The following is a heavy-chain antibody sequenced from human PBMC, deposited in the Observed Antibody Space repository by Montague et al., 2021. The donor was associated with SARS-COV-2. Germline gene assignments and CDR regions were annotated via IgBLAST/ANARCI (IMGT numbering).Heavy chain of an antibody. CDR2: INHSGSA. Sequence: SETLSLTRAVSGGSFSGYYWSWIRQPPGPGLELIGEINHSGSANYNPSLKSRVTISVDTSKNQFSLKLSSVTAADTAVYYCARVRYYGSGTSLGMDVWGQGTTVTVSS. D-gene: IGHD3-10*01. CDR3: ARVRYYGSGTSLGMDV. V-gene: IGHV4-34*01. J-gene: IGHJ6*02. CDR1: GGSFSGYY.